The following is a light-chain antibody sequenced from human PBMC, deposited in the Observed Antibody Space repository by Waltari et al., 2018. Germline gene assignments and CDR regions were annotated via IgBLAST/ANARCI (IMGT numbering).Light chain of an antibody. J-gene: IGLJ2*01. CDR2: GNN. Sequence: SSELTQDPAVSVALGQTGGITCQGASLRPSYASWYQQKSGQAPILVLFGNNKRPSGVPDRFSRYNSESTTSLTIAGAQAEDEADYYCSSRDSSASHVLFAGGTKVTVL. CDR1: SLRPSY. V-gene: IGLV3-19*01. CDR3: SSRDSSASHVL.